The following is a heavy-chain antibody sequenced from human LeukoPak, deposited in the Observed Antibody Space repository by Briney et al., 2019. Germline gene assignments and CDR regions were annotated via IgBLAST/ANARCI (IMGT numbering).Heavy chain of an antibody. CDR2: IYYSGST. CDR3: ARDNGGARWLVD. V-gene: IGHV4-59*01. J-gene: IGHJ4*02. CDR1: GGSISSYY. D-gene: IGHD2-21*01. Sequence: SETLSLTCTVSGGSISSYYWSWIRQPPGKGREWIGYIYYSGSTNYNPSLKSRVTISVDMSKKQFSLKLTSVTAADTAVYYCARDNGGARWLVDWGQGTLVTVSS.